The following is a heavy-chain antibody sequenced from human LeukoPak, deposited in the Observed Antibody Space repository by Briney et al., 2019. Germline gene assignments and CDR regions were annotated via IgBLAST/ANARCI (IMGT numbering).Heavy chain of an antibody. CDR3: ARDIRAGYYFDY. CDR1: GFTFSSYA. Sequence: GRSLRLSCAAPGFTFSSYAMHWVRQAPGKGLEWVAVISYDGSNKYYADSVKGRFTISRDNSKNTLYLQMNSLRAEDTAVYYCARDIRAGYYFDYWGQGTLVTVSS. D-gene: IGHD3-10*01. J-gene: IGHJ4*02. CDR2: ISYDGSNK. V-gene: IGHV3-30-3*01.